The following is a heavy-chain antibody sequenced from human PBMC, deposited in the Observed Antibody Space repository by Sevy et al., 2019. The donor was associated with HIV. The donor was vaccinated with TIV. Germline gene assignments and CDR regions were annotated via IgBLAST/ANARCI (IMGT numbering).Heavy chain of an antibody. D-gene: IGHD3-10*01. CDR2: ITSSSNTI. CDR3: ARDRGRGEVALDL. Sequence: GGSLRLSCAASGFRFRDYRMNWVRQAPGKGLEWVSYITSSSNTINYADSVKGRFTISRDNGRNSLYLQINRLRHEDTAVYYCARDRGRGEVALDLWGQGTLVTVSS. CDR1: GFRFRDYR. V-gene: IGHV3-48*02. J-gene: IGHJ5*02.